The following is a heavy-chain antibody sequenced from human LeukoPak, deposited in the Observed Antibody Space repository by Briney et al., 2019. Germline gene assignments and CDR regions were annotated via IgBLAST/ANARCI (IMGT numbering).Heavy chain of an antibody. CDR1: GGSFSDYY. D-gene: IGHD3-22*01. CDR2: IYTSGSA. J-gene: IGHJ4*02. Sequence: SETLSLTCTVSGGSFSDYYWSWIRQPAGEGLEWIGRIYTSGSANYNPSLKSRVTMSVDTSKNQFSLNLSSVTAADTAVYYCARLTYYYDSSGYFEYYFDYWGQGTLVTVSS. V-gene: IGHV4-4*07. CDR3: ARLTYYYDSSGYFEYYFDY.